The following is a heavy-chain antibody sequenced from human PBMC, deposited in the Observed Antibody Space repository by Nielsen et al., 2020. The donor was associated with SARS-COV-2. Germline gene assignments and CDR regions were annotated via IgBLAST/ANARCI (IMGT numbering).Heavy chain of an antibody. Sequence: GESLNLSCAASGFTFTDSYMRWVRQAPGTGLEWISYISSSRAYPNHPDSLKGRFTIPTDNAKNSIHLQMNSLRAEDTAVYYCAKSGYCNGGICYSTEFFQDWGQGTLVTVSS. J-gene: IGHJ1*01. V-gene: IGHV3-11*03. CDR1: GFTFTDSY. CDR3: AKSGYCNGGICYSTEFFQD. CDR2: ISSSRAYP. D-gene: IGHD2-15*01.